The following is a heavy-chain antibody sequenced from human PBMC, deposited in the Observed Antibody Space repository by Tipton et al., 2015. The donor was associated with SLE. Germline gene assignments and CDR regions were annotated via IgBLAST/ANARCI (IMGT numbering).Heavy chain of an antibody. CDR2: INHSGST. Sequence: TLSLTCAVYGGSFSGYYWSWIRQPPGKGLGWIGEINHSGSTNYNPSLKRRVTISVDTSKNQFSLKLSSVTAADTAVYYCARITTTLGGMDVWGQGPTVTVSS. CDR1: GGSFSGYY. D-gene: IGHD1-1*01. V-gene: IGHV4-34*01. CDR3: ARITTTLGGMDV. J-gene: IGHJ6*02.